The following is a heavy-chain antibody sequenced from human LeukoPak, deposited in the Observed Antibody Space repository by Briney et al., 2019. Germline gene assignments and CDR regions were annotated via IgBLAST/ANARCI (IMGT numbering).Heavy chain of an antibody. CDR3: ARDRSYYVRAFDI. CDR2: ISSSSSYI. D-gene: IGHD1-26*01. V-gene: IGHV3-21*01. Sequence: GGSLRLSCAASGFTFSSYSMNWVRQAPGKGLEWVSSISSSSSYIYYADSVKGRFTISRDNAKNSLYLQMNSLRAEDTAVYYCARDRSYYVRAFDIWGQGTMVTVSS. J-gene: IGHJ3*02. CDR1: GFTFSSYS.